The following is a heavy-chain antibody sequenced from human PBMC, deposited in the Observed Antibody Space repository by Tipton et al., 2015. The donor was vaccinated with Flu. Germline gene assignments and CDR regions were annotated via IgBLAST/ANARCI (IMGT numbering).Heavy chain of an antibody. D-gene: IGHD6-6*01. CDR2: FYHVGDT. CDR3: ARDGAARGWFDP. J-gene: IGHJ5*02. Sequence: TLSLTCTVSGYSISSGYYWGWIRQPPGKGLEWIGSFYHVGDTYYNPSLKSRVTISVDMSKNQFSLKLRSVTAADTAVYYRARDGAARGWFDPWGQGTLVTVSS. V-gene: IGHV4-38-2*02. CDR1: GYSISSGYY.